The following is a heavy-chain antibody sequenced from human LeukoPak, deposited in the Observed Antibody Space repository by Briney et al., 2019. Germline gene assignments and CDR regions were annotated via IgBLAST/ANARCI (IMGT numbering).Heavy chain of an antibody. J-gene: IGHJ4*02. CDR1: GFTFSSYD. V-gene: IGHV3-13*01. CDR2: MGTAGDT. D-gene: IGHD1-26*01. CDR3: AALGGSIY. Sequence: GGSLRPSCAASGFTFSSYDVHWVRQATGRGLEWVSAMGTAGDTYYAGSVKGRFTISREDAKNSFYLQMNSLRAGDTAVYYCAALGGSIYWGQRTVVTVSS.